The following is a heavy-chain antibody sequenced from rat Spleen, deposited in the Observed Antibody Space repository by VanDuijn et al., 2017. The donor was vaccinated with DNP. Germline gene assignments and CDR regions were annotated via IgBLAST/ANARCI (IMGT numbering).Heavy chain of an antibody. V-gene: IGHV5-31*01. Sequence: EVQLVESGGGLVQPGRSMKLSCVASGFTFNNYWMTWIRQVPGKGLEWFASITSSGSDTYYPDSVKGRFTISRDNARNTLYLQMDSLTSEDAATYYCGRHGNSGYFDKWGQGVMVTVSS. J-gene: IGHJ2*01. CDR1: GFTFNNYW. CDR3: GRHGNSGYFDK. D-gene: IGHD4-3*01. CDR2: ITSSGSDT.